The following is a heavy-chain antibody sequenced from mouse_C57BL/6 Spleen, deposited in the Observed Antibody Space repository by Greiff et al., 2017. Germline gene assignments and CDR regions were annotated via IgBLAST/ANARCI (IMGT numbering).Heavy chain of an antibody. CDR1: GYTFTSYW. J-gene: IGHJ4*01. CDR2: IHPNSGST. CDR3: ATPYSNREYAMDY. V-gene: IGHV1-64*01. Sequence: QVQLQQPGAELVKPGASVKLSCKASGYTFTSYWMHWVKQRPGQGLEWIGMIHPNSGSTNYNEKFKSKATLTVDKSSSTAYMQLSSLTSEDSAVYYCATPYSNREYAMDYWGQGTSVTVSS. D-gene: IGHD2-5*01.